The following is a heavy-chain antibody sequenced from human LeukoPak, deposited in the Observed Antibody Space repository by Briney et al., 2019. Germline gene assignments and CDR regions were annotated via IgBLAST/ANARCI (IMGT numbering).Heavy chain of an antibody. V-gene: IGHV1-46*01. CDR1: GYSFTSNY. CDR2: ISPSGGST. Sequence: ASEKVSCTAFGYSFTSNYMHWVRQAPGQGPEWMGGISPSGGSTTYAQKFQGRVTLTRDLSTRTDYLELSSLRSEDTAVYYCARDWPGISLHFDLWGRGTLITVSS. D-gene: IGHD2-15*01. CDR3: ARDWPGISLHFDL. J-gene: IGHJ2*01.